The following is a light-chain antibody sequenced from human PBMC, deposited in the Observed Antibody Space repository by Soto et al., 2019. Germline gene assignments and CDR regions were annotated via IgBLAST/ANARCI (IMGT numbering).Light chain of an antibody. CDR1: SSNIGAPYD. CDR2: GNI. Sequence: QAVVTQPPSVSGAPGQRVTISCTGSSSNIGAPYDVHWYQHLPGTAPKLLIFGNINRPSGVPDRFSGSKSGTSASLAITGLQAEDEAEYYCQSYDSSLSGSIFGGGTQLTVL. V-gene: IGLV1-40*01. J-gene: IGLJ2*01. CDR3: QSYDSSLSGSI.